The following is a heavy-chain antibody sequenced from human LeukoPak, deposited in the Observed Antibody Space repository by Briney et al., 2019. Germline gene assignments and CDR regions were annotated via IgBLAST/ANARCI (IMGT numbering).Heavy chain of an antibody. D-gene: IGHD1-26*01. CDR2: IYYSGRN. CDR1: GGSISSYY. Sequence: SETLSLTCTVSGGSISSYYWSWVRQPPGKGLEWIGYIYYSGRNNYNPSLKSRVTISVDRSKNQFSLKLSSVTAADTAVYYCARGSYSVDYWGQGTLVTVSS. CDR3: ARGSYSVDY. J-gene: IGHJ4*02. V-gene: IGHV4-59*01.